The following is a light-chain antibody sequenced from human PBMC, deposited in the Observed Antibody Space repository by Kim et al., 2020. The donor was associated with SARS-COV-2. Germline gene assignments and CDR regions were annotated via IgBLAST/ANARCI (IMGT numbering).Light chain of an antibody. CDR2: GAS. Sequence: EIVLTQSPGTLSLSPGERATLSCRAGQSVTSSYLAWYQQKPGQAPRLLIYGASSRATGIPDRFSGSGSGTDFTLTISRLEPEDFAVYCWQQYGSSQYTFGQGTKLEI. CDR3: QQYGSSQYT. V-gene: IGKV3-20*01. J-gene: IGKJ2*01. CDR1: QSVTSSY.